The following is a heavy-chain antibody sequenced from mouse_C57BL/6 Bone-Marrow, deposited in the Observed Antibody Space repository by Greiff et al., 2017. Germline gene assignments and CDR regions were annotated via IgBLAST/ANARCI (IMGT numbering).Heavy chain of an antibody. J-gene: IGHJ4*01. V-gene: IGHV14-3*01. D-gene: IGHD1-1*01. CDR3: ASITAVVEDGAMDY. Sequence: EVQGVESVAELVRPGASVKLSCTASGFNIKNTYMHWVKQRPEQGLEWIGRIYPANGNTKYAPKFQGKATITADTSSSTAYLQLSSLTSEDTAIYYCASITAVVEDGAMDYWGQGTSVTVSS. CDR1: GFNIKNTY. CDR2: IYPANGNT.